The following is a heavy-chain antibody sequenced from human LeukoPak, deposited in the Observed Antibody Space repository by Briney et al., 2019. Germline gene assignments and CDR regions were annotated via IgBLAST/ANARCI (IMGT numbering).Heavy chain of an antibody. CDR1: GFIFSTSW. D-gene: IGHD2-21*02. CDR3: ARWAGRCGGDCQSEDP. CDR2: INQDGSET. V-gene: IGHV3-7*01. J-gene: IGHJ5*02. Sequence: GGSLRLSCVGSGFIFSTSWMHWVRQAPGKGPEYVAYINQDGSETNYVDSVKGRFTISRDNTRNSLFLQMYSLRDEDTAIYYCARWAGRCGGDCQSEDPWGLGTLVIVSS.